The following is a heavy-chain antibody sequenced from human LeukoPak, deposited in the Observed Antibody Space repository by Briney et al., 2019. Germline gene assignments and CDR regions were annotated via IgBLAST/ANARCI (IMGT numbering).Heavy chain of an antibody. Sequence: PGGSLRLSCAASGFTFSGSAMHWVRQASGKGPEWVGRIRSKANSYATAYAASVKGRFTISRDDSKNTAYLQMNSLKTEDTAVYYCTRPMYYDSSGYYCFDYWGQGTLVTVFS. V-gene: IGHV3-73*01. CDR1: GFTFSGSA. CDR2: IRSKANSYAT. J-gene: IGHJ4*02. CDR3: TRPMYYDSSGYYCFDY. D-gene: IGHD3-22*01.